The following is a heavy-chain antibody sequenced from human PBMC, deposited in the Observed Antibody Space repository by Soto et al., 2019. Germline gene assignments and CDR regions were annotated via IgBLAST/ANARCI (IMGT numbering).Heavy chain of an antibody. CDR3: AIPPPIEVAGPDY. J-gene: IGHJ4*02. CDR1: GGSISSSSYY. Sequence: LSLTCTVSGGSISSSSYYWGWIRQPPGKGLEWIGSIYYSGSTYYNPSLKSRFTISVDTSKNRFSLNLNSVTAADTAVYYCAIPPPIEVAGPDYWGQGTLVTVSS. D-gene: IGHD6-19*01. CDR2: IYYSGST. V-gene: IGHV4-39*02.